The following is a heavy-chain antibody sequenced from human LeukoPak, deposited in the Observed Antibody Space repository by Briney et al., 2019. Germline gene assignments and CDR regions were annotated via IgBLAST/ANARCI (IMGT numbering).Heavy chain of an antibody. V-gene: IGHV3-21*01. J-gene: IGHJ4*02. CDR1: GFTFSNYS. CDR3: ASLNRADCSSTSCHTRY. D-gene: IGHD2-2*01. CDR2: ISSSSSYI. Sequence: GGSLRLSCAASGFTFSNYSMNWVRQAPGKGLEWVSSISSSSSYIYYADSVKGRFTISRDNAKNSLYLQMNSLRAEDTALYYCASLNRADCSSTSCHTRYWGQGTLVTVSS.